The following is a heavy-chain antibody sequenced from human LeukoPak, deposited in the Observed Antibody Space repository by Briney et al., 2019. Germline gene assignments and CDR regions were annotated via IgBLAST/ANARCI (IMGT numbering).Heavy chain of an antibody. CDR1: GYIFTSNY. D-gene: IGHD5-12*01. CDR2: IYPRDGST. Sequence: ASVKVSCKASGYIFTSNYIHWVRQAPGQGLEWMGMIYPRDGSTSYAQRFQGRVTMTTDTSTSTAYMELRSLRSDDTAVYYCARRSGRAFYFDYWGQGTLVTVSS. J-gene: IGHJ4*02. V-gene: IGHV1-46*01. CDR3: ARRSGRAFYFDY.